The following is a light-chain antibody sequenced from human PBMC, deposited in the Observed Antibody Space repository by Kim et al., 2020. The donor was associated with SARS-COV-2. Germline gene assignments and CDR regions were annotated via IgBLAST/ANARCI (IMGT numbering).Light chain of an antibody. CDR1: NDKVGRQG. CDR2: RNN. V-gene: IGLV10-54*01. CDR3: SAWDISLNAVV. J-gene: IGLJ3*02. Sequence: QTATPTCTGNNDKVGRQGAAWLQQHQGHPPKVLSDRNNNRRSGISERFSASRSGNTASLIITGLQSEDEADYYCSAWDISLNAVVFGGGTQLTVL.